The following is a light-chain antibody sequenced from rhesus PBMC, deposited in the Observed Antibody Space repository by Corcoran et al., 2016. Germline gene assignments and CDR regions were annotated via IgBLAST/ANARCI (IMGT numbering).Light chain of an antibody. CDR3: QQPKPYPPA. V-gene: IGKV1-33*01. CDR2: DAS. Sequence: DIQMTQSPSSLSASVGDTVTITCQASQGIGKYLAWYQLKPGKAPKFLIYDASNLQSGVPSRFSGSGSGTEFSLTISSLQPEDFATYYLQQPKPYPPAFGPGTKVEI. J-gene: IGKJ1*01. CDR1: QGIGKY.